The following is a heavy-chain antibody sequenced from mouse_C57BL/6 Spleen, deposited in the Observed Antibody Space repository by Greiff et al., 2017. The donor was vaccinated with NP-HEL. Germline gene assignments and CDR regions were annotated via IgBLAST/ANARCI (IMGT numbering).Heavy chain of an antibody. J-gene: IGHJ1*03. CDR2: IYPRSGNT. CDR3: ARFPSRGYYDYDEYFDV. Sequence: QVQLQQSGAELARPGASVKLSCKASGYTFTSYGISWVKQRTGQGLEWIGEIYPRSGNTYYNEKFKGKATLTADKSSSTAYMELRSLTSEDSAVYVCARFPSRGYYDYDEYFDVWGTGTTVTVSS. D-gene: IGHD2-4*01. CDR1: GYTFTSYG. V-gene: IGHV1-81*01.